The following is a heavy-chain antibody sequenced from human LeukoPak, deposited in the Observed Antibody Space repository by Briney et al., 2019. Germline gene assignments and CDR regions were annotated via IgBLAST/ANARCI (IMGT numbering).Heavy chain of an antibody. CDR1: GFTFSSYT. D-gene: IGHD4-11*01. J-gene: IGHJ4*02. CDR2: INSGSSYI. Sequence: GGFLRLSCAASGFTFSSYTMYWVRQAPGKGLAWVSSINSGSSYIDYADSVKGRFTISRDNAKNSLYLQMNSLRAEDTAVYYCARGEDWSYSNYDLLDYWGQGTLVTVPS. V-gene: IGHV3-21*01. CDR3: ARGEDWSYSNYDLLDY.